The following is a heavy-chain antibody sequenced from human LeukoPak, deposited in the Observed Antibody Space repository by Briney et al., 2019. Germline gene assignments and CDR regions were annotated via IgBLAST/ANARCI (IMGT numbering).Heavy chain of an antibody. V-gene: IGHV1-46*01. D-gene: IGHD3-10*01. CDR1: GYTFTSYY. J-gene: IGHJ6*03. CDR2: INPSGGST. CDR3: ARDRSYYGSGSYYNVHLPPYYYYYYYMDV. Sequence: ASVKVSCKASGYTFTSYYMHWVRQAPGQGLEWMGIINPSGGSTSYAQKFQGRVTMTTDTSTSTAYMELRSLRSDDTAVYYCARDRSYYGSGSYYNVHLPPYYYYYYYMDVWGKGTTVTISS.